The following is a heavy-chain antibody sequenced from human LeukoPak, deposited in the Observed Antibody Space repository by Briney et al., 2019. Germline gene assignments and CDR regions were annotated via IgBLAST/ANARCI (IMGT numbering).Heavy chain of an antibody. Sequence: GGSLRLSCAASGFTFRNYAMSWVRQAPGKGLEWVSVISDSVASTYYADSVKGWFTISRDNSKNTLFLQMNSLRAEDTAIYYCAKDSHPHYYDSSGPFDHWGQGTRVTVSS. CDR3: AKDSHPHYYDSSGPFDH. CDR2: ISDSVAST. D-gene: IGHD3-22*01. J-gene: IGHJ4*02. CDR1: GFTFRNYA. V-gene: IGHV3-23*01.